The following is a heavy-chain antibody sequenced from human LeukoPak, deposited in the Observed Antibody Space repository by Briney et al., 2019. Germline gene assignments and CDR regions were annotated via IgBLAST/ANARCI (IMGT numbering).Heavy chain of an antibody. J-gene: IGHJ4*02. CDR1: GGSISGSSYY. V-gene: IGHV4-39*01. D-gene: IGHD3-10*01. CDR3: ASSEGIGEINFDY. Sequence: SETLSLTCTVSGGSISGSSYYWGWIRQPPGKGLEWIGSIYYSGSTYYNPSPKSRVTISVDTSKNQFSLKLSSVTAADTAVYYCASSEGIGEINFDYWGQGTLVTVSS. CDR2: IYYSGST.